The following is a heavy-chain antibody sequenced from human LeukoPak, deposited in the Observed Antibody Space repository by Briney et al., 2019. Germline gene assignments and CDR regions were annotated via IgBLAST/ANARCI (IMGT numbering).Heavy chain of an antibody. J-gene: IGHJ6*03. CDR2: ISGRGVNT. D-gene: IGHD3-16*01. V-gene: IGHV3-23*01. CDR1: GFTFSSYV. CDR3: AKLGGQANYYYYYMDV. Sequence: AGGSLRLSCAASGFTFSSYVMSWVRQAPGKGLEWVSTISGRGVNTYYADSVKGRFTISRDNSKNTLYLQMNSLRAEDTAVYYCAKLGGQANYYYYYMDVWGKGTTVTVSS.